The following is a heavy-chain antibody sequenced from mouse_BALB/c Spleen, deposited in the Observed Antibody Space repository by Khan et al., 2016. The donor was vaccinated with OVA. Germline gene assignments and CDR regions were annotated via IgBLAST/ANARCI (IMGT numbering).Heavy chain of an antibody. V-gene: IGHV1-7*01. Sequence: QVQLKQSGAELAKPGASVKMSCKASGYTFTSYWMHWIKQRPGKGLEWIGYINPTSGYTDYNQKFKDKATFTADKSSSTAYMQLSSLTSDDSAVYYGARDRIDYWGQGTSLTVSS. J-gene: IGHJ2*02. CDR2: INPTSGYT. CDR3: ARDRIDY. CDR1: GYTFTSYW.